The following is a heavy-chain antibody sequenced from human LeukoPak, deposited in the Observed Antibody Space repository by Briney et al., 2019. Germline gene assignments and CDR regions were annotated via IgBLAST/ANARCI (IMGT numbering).Heavy chain of an antibody. J-gene: IGHJ4*02. D-gene: IGHD4-17*01. CDR1: GFTFSSYE. CDR2: ISSSGSTI. V-gene: IGHV3-48*03. Sequence: GGSLRLSCAASGFTFSSYEMNWVRQAPGKGLEWVSYISSSGSTIYYADSVKGRFTISRDNAKNSLYLQMNSLRAADTAVYHCASSRMTTDDGIDYWGQGTLVTVSS. CDR3: ASSRMTTDDGIDY.